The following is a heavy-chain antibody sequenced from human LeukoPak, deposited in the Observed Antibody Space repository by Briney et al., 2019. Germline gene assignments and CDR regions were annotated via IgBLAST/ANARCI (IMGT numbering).Heavy chain of an antibody. CDR3: ARGGYSSSWTTWFDP. CDR1: GYTFSGYY. D-gene: IGHD6-13*01. Sequence: GASVKVSCKASGYTFSGYYMHWVRQAPGQGLEWMGWINPNSGGTNYAQKFQGRVTMTRDTSISTAYMELSRLRSDDTAVYYCARGGYSSSWTTWFDPWGQGTLVTVSS. V-gene: IGHV1-2*02. CDR2: INPNSGGT. J-gene: IGHJ5*02.